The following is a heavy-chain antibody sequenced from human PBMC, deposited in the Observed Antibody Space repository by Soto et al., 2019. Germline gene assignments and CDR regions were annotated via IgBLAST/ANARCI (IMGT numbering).Heavy chain of an antibody. CDR1: GGTFSSYA. D-gene: IGHD2-15*01. J-gene: IGHJ3*02. CDR2: IIPIFGTA. V-gene: IGHV1-69*01. Sequence: QVQLVQSGAEVKKPGSSVKVSCKASGGTFSSYAISWVRQAPGQGLEWMGGIIPIFGTANYAQKFQGRVTITADETTSTDYMGLSSLRSEDTAVYYCARDETPGEPGAFDIWGQGTMVTVSS. CDR3: ARDETPGEPGAFDI.